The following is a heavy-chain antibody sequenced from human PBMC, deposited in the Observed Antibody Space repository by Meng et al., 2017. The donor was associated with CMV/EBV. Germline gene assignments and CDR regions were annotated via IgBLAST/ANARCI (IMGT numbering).Heavy chain of an antibody. V-gene: IGHV1-2*02. CDR2: INPNSGGT. D-gene: IGHD4-17*01. Sequence: ASVQVSCRASGYTSTGDYMHWLRQAAGQGLEWMGWINPNSGGTNYAQKFQGRVTMTRDTSISTAYMELSRLRSDDTAVYYCARGLRYYGDYVGNWFDPWGQGTLVTVSS. CDR1: GYTSTGDY. J-gene: IGHJ5*02. CDR3: ARGLRYYGDYVGNWFDP.